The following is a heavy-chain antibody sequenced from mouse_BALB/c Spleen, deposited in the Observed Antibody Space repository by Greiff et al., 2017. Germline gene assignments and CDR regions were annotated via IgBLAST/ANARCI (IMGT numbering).Heavy chain of an antibody. D-gene: IGHD6-2*01. CDR2: IRNKANGYTT. J-gene: IGHJ2*01. V-gene: IGHV7-3*02. CDR3: ARDVRLRFDY. CDR1: GFTFTDYY. Sequence: EVQVVESGGGLVQPGGSLRLSCATSGFTFTDYYMSWVRQPPGKALEWLGFIRNKANGYTTEYSASVKGRFTISRDNSQSILYLQMNTLRAEDSATYYCARDVRLRFDYWGQGTTLTVSS.